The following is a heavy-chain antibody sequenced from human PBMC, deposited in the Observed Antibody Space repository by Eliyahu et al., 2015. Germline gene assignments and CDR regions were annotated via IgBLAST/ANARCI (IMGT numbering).Heavy chain of an antibody. V-gene: IGHV4-39*01. CDR2: VYQNDIT. Sequence: QLQLQESGPGLVRPSEALSLICTVSDSAFPRGHSYWAWIRQPQGKGLEWIGSVYQNDITHSTPSLERRVTMSLDRAKKQVSLRLTSVTAADTAVYYCARRTPEERADVSRYWYFDLWGHGTQVTVSS. D-gene: IGHD1-14*01. CDR1: DSAFPRGHSY. CDR3: ARRTPEERADVSRYWYFDL. J-gene: IGHJ2*01.